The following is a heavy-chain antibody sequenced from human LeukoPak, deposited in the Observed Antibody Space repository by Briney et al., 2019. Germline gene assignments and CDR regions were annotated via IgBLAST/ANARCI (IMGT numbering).Heavy chain of an antibody. D-gene: IGHD2-2*01. J-gene: IGHJ5*02. CDR2: INPNSGGT. CDR1: GYTFTGYY. CDR3: ARARRTIGYCSSTSCLNWFNP. Sequence: ASVKVSCKASGYTFTGYYMHWVRQAPGQGLEWMGWINPNSGGTNYAQKFQGRVTMTRDTSISTAYMELSRLRSDDTAVYHCARARRTIGYCSSTSCLNWFNPSGQGTLVTVSS. V-gene: IGHV1-2*02.